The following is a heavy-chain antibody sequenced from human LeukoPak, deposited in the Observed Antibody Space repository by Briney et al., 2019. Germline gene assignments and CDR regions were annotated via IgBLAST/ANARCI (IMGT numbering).Heavy chain of an antibody. CDR3: AREGGPYRPLDY. J-gene: IGHJ4*02. V-gene: IGHV4-4*02. CDR2: VNLQGST. Sequence: SETLSLTCGVPGGSISNTNWWTWVRQLPGKGLEWIGEVNLQGSTNYNPSLKSRVAISVDKSENHISLKLTSVTAADTAVYYCAREGGPYRPLDYSGQGTLVTVAS. CDR1: GGSISNTNW.